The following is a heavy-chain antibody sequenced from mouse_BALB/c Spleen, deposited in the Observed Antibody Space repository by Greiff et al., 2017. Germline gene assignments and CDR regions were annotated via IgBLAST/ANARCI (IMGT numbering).Heavy chain of an antibody. CDR1: GYSFTDYI. J-gene: IGHJ1*01. Sequence: VQLQQTGPELVKPGASVKISCKASGYSFTDYIMLWVKQSHGKSLEWIGNINPYYGSTSYNLKFKGKATLTVDKSSSTAYMQLNSLTSEDSAIYYCARSYDNYWYFDVWGAGTTVTVSS. CDR3: ARSYDNYWYFDV. CDR2: INPYYGST. V-gene: IGHV1-39*01. D-gene: IGHD2-10*02.